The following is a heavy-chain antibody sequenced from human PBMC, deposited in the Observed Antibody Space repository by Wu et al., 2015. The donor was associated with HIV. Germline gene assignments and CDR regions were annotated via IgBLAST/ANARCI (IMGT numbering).Heavy chain of an antibody. J-gene: IGHJ4*02. CDR2: IIPRSGTT. Sequence: QVHLVQSGAEVKKPGSSIKVSCKASGNIFSDYGINWVRQAPGQGLEWMGRIIPRSGTTYFAHKFQDSVTITADDFTNTIYLEVRGLRSDDTALYFCAHDFGGRSPPGYWGQGNAGHRLV. CDR3: AHDFGGRSPPGY. CDR1: GNIFSDYG. D-gene: IGHD4-23*01. V-gene: IGHV1-69*13.